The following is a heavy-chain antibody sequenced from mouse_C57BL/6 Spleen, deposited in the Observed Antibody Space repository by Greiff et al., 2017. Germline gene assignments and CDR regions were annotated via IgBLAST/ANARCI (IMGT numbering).Heavy chain of an antibody. Sequence: EVQGVESGGGLVQPGGSLKLSCAASGFTFSDYGMAWVRQAPRKGPEWVAFISNLAYSIYYADTVTGRFTISRENAKNTLYLEMSSLRSEDTAMYYCARVDYDSYYFDYWGQGTTLTVSS. CDR3: ARVDYDSYYFDY. V-gene: IGHV5-15*01. CDR1: GFTFSDYG. D-gene: IGHD2-4*01. CDR2: ISNLAYSI. J-gene: IGHJ2*01.